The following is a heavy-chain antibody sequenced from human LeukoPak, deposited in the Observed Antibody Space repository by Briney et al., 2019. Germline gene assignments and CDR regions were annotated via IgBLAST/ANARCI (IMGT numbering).Heavy chain of an antibody. CDR3: AKDGSYYYYYGMDV. D-gene: IGHD1-26*01. Sequence: GGSLRLSCAASGFTFSSYGMHWVRQAPGKGLEWVAFIRYDGSNKYYADSVKGRFTISRDNSKNTLYLQMNSLRAEDTAVYYCAKDGSYYYYYGMDVWGQGTTVTVSS. J-gene: IGHJ6*02. CDR2: IRYDGSNK. CDR1: GFTFSSYG. V-gene: IGHV3-30*02.